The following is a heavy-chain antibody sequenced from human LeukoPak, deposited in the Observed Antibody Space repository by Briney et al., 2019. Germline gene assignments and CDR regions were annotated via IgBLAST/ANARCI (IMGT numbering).Heavy chain of an antibody. V-gene: IGHV4-59*01. CDR3: ARGIAVAGTFDL. Sequence: PSETLSLTCTVSGGSISSYYWSWIRQPPGKGLEWIGYIYYSGSTNYNPSLKSRVTISVDTSKNQFSLKLSSVTAADTAVYYCARGIAVAGTFDLWGRGTLVTVSS. CDR2: IYYSGST. J-gene: IGHJ2*01. CDR1: GGSISSYY. D-gene: IGHD6-19*01.